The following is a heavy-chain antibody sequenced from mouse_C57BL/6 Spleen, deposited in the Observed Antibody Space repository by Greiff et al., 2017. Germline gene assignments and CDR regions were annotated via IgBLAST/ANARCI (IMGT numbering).Heavy chain of an antibody. V-gene: IGHV5-9-1*02. Sequence: DVKLQESGEGLVKPGGSLKLSCAASGFTFSSYAMSWVRQTPEKRLEWVAYISSGGDYIYYADTVKGRFTISRDNARNTLYLQMSSLKSEDTAMYYCTRYDYDEGFAYWGQGTLVTVSA. CDR3: TRYDYDEGFAY. J-gene: IGHJ3*01. CDR1: GFTFSSYA. D-gene: IGHD2-4*01. CDR2: ISSGGDYI.